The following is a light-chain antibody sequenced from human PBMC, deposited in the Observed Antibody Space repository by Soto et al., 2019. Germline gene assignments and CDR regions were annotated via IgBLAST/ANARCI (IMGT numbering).Light chain of an antibody. Sequence: QSVLTQPASVSGSPGQSITISCTGTSSDVGNYKYVSCYQQHPGKAPKLMIYEVSNRPSGVSNRFSGSKSGNTASLTISGLQAEDETDYYCFPYTSSGTYVFGTGTKVTVL. J-gene: IGLJ1*01. V-gene: IGLV2-14*01. CDR1: SSDVGNYKY. CDR3: FPYTSSGTYV. CDR2: EVS.